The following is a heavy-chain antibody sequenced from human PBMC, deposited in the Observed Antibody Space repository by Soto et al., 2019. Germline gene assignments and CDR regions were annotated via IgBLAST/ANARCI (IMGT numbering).Heavy chain of an antibody. V-gene: IGHV1-3*01. Sequence: KFQGRVTITRDTSASTAYMELSSLRSEDTAVYYCARDFAHYDSSGSTGWGQGTLVTVSS. CDR3: ARDFAHYDSSGSTG. D-gene: IGHD3-22*01. J-gene: IGHJ4*02.